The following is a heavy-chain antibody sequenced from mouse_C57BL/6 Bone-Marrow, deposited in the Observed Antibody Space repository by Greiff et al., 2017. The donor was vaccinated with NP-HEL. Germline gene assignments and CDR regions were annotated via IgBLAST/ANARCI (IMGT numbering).Heavy chain of an antibody. CDR3: ARGAYYSEV. V-gene: IGHV1-26*01. Sequence: EVQLQQSGPELVKPGASVKISCKASGYTFTDYYMNWVKQSHGKSLEWIGDINPNNGGTSYNQKFKGKATLTVDKSSSTAYMELRSLTSEDSAVYDCARGAYYSEVWGTGTTVTVSS. CDR1: GYTFTDYY. CDR2: INPNNGGT. J-gene: IGHJ1*03.